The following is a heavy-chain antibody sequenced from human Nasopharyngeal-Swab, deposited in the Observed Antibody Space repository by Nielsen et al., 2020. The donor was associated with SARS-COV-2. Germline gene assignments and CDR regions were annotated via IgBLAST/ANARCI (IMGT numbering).Heavy chain of an antibody. CDR3: NRGYHMDV. V-gene: IGHV3-49*04. CDR1: GFTLEDHG. J-gene: IGHJ6*02. CDR2: LRSTRILGGTS. D-gene: IGHD6-25*01. Sequence: GESLKISCRASGFTLEDHGITWVRQAPGKGLEWVDFLRSTRILGGTSEYAASVKGRFTISRDDSNSIAYLQMNSLKSEDTGVYYCNRGYHMDVWGQGTTVTVSS.